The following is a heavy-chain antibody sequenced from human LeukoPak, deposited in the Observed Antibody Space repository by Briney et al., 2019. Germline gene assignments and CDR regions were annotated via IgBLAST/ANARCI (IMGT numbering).Heavy chain of an antibody. Sequence: GASVKVSCKASGYTFTSYDINWVRQATGQGLEWMGWMNPNSGNTGYAQKFQGRVTMTRNTSISTAYMELSSLRSEDTAVYYCARQNTMIVVALGYWGQGTLVTVSS. V-gene: IGHV1-8*01. J-gene: IGHJ4*02. D-gene: IGHD3-22*01. CDR3: ARQNTMIVVALGY. CDR1: GYTFTSYD. CDR2: MNPNSGNT.